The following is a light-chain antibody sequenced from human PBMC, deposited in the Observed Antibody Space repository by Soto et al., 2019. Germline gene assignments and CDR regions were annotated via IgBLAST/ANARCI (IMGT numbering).Light chain of an antibody. V-gene: IGKV1-27*01. Sequence: IQMTQSPSSLAASVGDRVTITCGAGQSIRNYLEWYQQKPGKVPKLLIYAASTLQSGVPSRFSGSGSGTDVTLTISSLQPEDVETYYCQKYNSDPLTFGGGTKVDIK. CDR3: QKYNSDPLT. CDR2: AAS. CDR1: QSIRNY. J-gene: IGKJ4*01.